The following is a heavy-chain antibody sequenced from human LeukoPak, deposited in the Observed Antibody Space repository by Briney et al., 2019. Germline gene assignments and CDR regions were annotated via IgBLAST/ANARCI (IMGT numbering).Heavy chain of an antibody. CDR2: IHPRDSDI. CDR3: ARMIGLGEVSPYFDY. CDR1: GYSFTTYW. V-gene: IGHV5-51*01. J-gene: IGHJ4*02. Sequence: GESLKISCKGSGYSFTTYWIAWVRQVPGKGLEWMGIIHPRDSDIRYNQPFQGQVTTSADKSISTAYLQWNSLKASDTAMYYCARMIGLGEVSPYFDYWGQGSLVTVSS. D-gene: IGHD3-16*02.